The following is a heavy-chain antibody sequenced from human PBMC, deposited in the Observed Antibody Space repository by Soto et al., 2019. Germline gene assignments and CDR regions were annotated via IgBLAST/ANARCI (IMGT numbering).Heavy chain of an antibody. CDR2: INPSGGST. CDR1: GYTFTSYY. D-gene: IGHD2-2*01. Sequence: QVQLVQSGAEVKKPGASVKVSCKASGYTFTSYYMHWVRQAPGQGLEWMGIINPSGGSTSYAQKFQGRVTMTRDTSTSTVYIELSSLRSEDTAVYYCARDKRDIVVVPSHNYYYYYGMDVWGQGTTVTVSS. V-gene: IGHV1-46*01. J-gene: IGHJ6*02. CDR3: ARDKRDIVVVPSHNYYYYYGMDV.